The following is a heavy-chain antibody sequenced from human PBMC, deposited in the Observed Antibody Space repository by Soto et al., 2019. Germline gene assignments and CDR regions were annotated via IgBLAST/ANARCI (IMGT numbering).Heavy chain of an antibody. J-gene: IGHJ6*02. D-gene: IGHD2-8*01. CDR1: GYSFTDYH. V-gene: IGHV1-2*04. CDR3: ARGDSTDCSNGVCSFFYNHDLDV. CDR2: INPKSGGT. Sequence: ASVKVSCKASGYSFTDYHIHWVRQAPGQGLEWLGRINPKSGGTSTAQKFQGWVTMTTDASISTASMELTRLTSDDTAIYYCARGDSTDCSNGVCSFFYNHDLDVWGPGTTVTVSS.